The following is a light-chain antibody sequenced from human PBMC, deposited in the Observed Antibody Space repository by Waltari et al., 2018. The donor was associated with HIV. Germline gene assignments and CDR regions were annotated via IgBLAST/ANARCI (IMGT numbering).Light chain of an antibody. CDR1: TPNLTSHS. V-gene: IGLV1-47*01. CDR3: GVWDSTLKQWL. CDR2: RNY. Sequence: QPELTQPHSPSWPPAQTFTITCSGTTPNLTSHSANYYHHIPRTAPKLLIYRNYQRPSGVPDRFSSSKSGASASLIISGLRSEDEADYSCGVWDSTLKQWLFGGGTKLTVL. J-gene: IGLJ3*02.